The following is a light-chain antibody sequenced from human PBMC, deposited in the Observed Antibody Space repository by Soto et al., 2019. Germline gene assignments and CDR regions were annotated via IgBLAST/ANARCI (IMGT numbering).Light chain of an antibody. J-gene: IGKJ2*01. CDR1: QGISNY. CDR3: LQHDAYPFT. CDR2: GAS. V-gene: IGKV1-17*03. Sequence: DIQMTQSPSAMSASVGDRVTITCRASQGISNYLAWFQQKPGQGPKRLIYGASNLQSEVPPRFSGSGSETEFTLTISNLQPEDIATYYCLQHDAYPFTFGQGTKLEIK.